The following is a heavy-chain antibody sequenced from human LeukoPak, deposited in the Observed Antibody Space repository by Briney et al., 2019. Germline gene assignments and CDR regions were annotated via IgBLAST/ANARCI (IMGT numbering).Heavy chain of an antibody. D-gene: IGHD2/OR15-2a*01. Sequence: GGSLTLSCAASGFTFSGSAIHWVRRASGKGLEWVGRIRSKANSYATAYAASVKGRFIISRDDSKNTAYLQMNSLKTEDTAVYYCRGVIVDDAFDMWGQGTMVTVSS. CDR3: RGVIVDDAFDM. V-gene: IGHV3-73*01. CDR2: IRSKANSYAT. J-gene: IGHJ3*02. CDR1: GFTFSGSA.